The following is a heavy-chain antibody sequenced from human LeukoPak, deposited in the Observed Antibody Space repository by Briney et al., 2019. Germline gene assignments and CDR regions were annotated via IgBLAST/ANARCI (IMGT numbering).Heavy chain of an antibody. CDR2: ISGNGDST. CDR1: GFTFSSYA. Sequence: GGSLRLSCAASGFTFSSYALSWVRQAPGKGLEWVSTISGNGDSTYYADSVKGRFTISRDNAENSLYLQMNSLRAEDTAFYYCARPLLYYYGSETYFWFDLWGQGTLVTVSS. V-gene: IGHV3-23*01. J-gene: IGHJ5*02. CDR3: ARPLLYYYGSETYFWFDL. D-gene: IGHD3-10*01.